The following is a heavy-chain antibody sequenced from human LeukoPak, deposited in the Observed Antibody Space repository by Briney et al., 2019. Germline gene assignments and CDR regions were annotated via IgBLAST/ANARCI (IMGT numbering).Heavy chain of an antibody. CDR3: ARRREMATLVYAFDI. J-gene: IGHJ3*02. Sequence: SGPTLVKPTQPLTLTCTFSGSSLSTRGVGVGWIRQPPGKALEWLALIYWNDDKRYSPSLKSRLTITKDTSKNQVVLTMTNMDPVDTATYYCARRREMATLVYAFDIWGQGTVVAVSS. CDR1: GSSLSTRGVG. V-gene: IGHV2-5*01. D-gene: IGHD5-24*01. CDR2: IYWNDDK.